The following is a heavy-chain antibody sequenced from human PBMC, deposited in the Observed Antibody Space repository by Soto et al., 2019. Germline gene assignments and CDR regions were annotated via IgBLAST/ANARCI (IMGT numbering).Heavy chain of an antibody. J-gene: IGHJ6*02. V-gene: IGHV3-30-3*01. CDR3: ERDGRGYCSSTSCYTTYYCYGMAV. Sequence: GESLKISCAASGFTFSSYAMHWVRQAPGKGLEWVAVISYDGSSKYYADSVKGRFTISRDNSKNTLYLQMNSLRAEDTAVYYCERDGRGYCSSTSCYTTYYCYGMAVWGQGTTVTFSS. D-gene: IGHD2-2*02. CDR1: GFTFSSYA. CDR2: ISYDGSSK.